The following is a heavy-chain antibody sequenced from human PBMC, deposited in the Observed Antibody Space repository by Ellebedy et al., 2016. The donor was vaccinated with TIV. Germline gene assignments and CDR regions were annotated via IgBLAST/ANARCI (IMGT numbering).Heavy chain of an antibody. CDR2: IKTDGSRT. D-gene: IGHD5-18*01. Sequence: GESLKISCAASGFTLSTYWMHWVRQAPGKGLVWVSRIKTDGSRTDYADSVKGRFTISRDNAKNTLYLQMNSLRAEDTAVYYCVRDAGYPGHDWYYDLWGRGTLVAVSP. CDR1: GFTLSTYW. V-gene: IGHV3-74*01. J-gene: IGHJ2*01. CDR3: VRDAGYPGHDWYYDL.